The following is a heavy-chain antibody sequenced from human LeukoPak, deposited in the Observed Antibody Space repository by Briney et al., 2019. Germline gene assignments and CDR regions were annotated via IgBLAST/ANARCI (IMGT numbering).Heavy chain of an antibody. CDR1: GFTFSSYS. J-gene: IGHJ5*02. V-gene: IGHV3-21*01. D-gene: IGHD6-19*01. CDR3: ARARVVAGFLWLDP. CDR2: ISSSSSYI. Sequence: GGSLRLSCAASGFTFSSYSMNWVRQAPGKGLEWVSSISSSSSYIYYADSVKGRFTISRDNSKNTLYLQMNSLRTEDTALYYCARARVVAGFLWLDPWGQGTLVTVSS.